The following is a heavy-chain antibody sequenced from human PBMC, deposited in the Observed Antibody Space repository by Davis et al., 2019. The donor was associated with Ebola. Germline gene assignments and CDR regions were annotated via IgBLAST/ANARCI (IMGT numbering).Heavy chain of an antibody. J-gene: IGHJ3*01. D-gene: IGHD3-22*01. V-gene: IGHV1-8*01. CDR2: MNPNSGNT. Sequence: AVSVNVSCKASGYIFTSYDINCVRQATGQGLEWMGWMNPNSGNTGYARKFQDRVTMTRDTSMNTAYMELSSLRSEDTAVYYCARRRWSSSGCIFSWGQGTMVTVSS. CDR1: GYIFTSYD. CDR3: ARRRWSSSGCIFS.